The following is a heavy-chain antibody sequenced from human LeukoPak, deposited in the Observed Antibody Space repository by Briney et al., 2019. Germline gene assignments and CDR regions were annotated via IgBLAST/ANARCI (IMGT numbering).Heavy chain of an antibody. V-gene: IGHV3-7*04. J-gene: IGHJ4*02. CDR2: IKQDGSDK. CDR1: GFSFSSYW. D-gene: IGHD5-18*01. Sequence: GGSLRLSCAASGFSFSSYWMSWVRQVPGKWLEWVANIKQDGSDKKYVDYVKGRFTIAKDNAKNSLYQQMNILRADDTAVYYCSRGPLPVTYSYDYWGQGTLVTVSS. CDR3: SRGPLPVTYSYDY.